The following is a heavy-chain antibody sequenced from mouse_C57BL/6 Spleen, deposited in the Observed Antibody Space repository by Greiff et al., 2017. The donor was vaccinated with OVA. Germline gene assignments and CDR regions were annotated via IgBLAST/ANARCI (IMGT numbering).Heavy chain of an antibody. CDR1: GYTFTDYY. CDR2: IYPGSGNT. CDR3: ASYDYFDY. J-gene: IGHJ2*01. Sequence: VKLQESGAELVRPGASVKLSCKASGYTFTDYYINWVKQRPGQGLEWIARIYPGSGNTYYNEKFKGKATLTAEKSSSTAYMQLSSLTSEDSAVYFCASYDYFDYWGQGTTLTVSS. V-gene: IGHV1-76*01. D-gene: IGHD1-1*01.